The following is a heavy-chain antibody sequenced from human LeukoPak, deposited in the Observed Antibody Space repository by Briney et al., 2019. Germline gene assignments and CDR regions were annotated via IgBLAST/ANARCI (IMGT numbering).Heavy chain of an antibody. Sequence: ASVTVSFTASGYTFTSYGISWVRQAPGQGLEWMGWISDYNGNTNYAQKLQGRVTMTTDASTSTAYMELRSLRSDDTAVYYCARDRREPGEFDYWGQGTLVTVSS. CDR2: ISDYNGNT. CDR3: ARDRREPGEFDY. D-gene: IGHD1-14*01. J-gene: IGHJ4*02. V-gene: IGHV1-18*01. CDR1: GYTFTSYG.